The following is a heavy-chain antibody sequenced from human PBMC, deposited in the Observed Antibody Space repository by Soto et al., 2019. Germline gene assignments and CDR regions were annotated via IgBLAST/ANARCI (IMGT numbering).Heavy chain of an antibody. CDR3: ARSMMVRGVLSDL. J-gene: IGHJ5*02. CDR2: IYSGGSR. CDR1: GFSVSGNY. D-gene: IGHD3-10*01. V-gene: IGHV3-53*01. Sequence: EVQLAESGGGLIQPGGSLRLSCEVSGFSVSGNYMSWVRQAPGKGLDWVSVIYSGGSRYYADSVRGRFTISRDESQNTLYLQMNNLRAEDTAVYYCARSMMVRGVLSDLWGRGSLVSVSS.